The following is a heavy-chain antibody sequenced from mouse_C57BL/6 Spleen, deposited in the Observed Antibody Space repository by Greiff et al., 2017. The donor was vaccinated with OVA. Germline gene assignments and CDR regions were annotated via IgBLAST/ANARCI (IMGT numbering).Heavy chain of an antibody. CDR3: ASGGNGDC. CDR1: GFTFSDYG. CDR2: ISSGSSTI. V-gene: IGHV5-17*01. J-gene: IGHJ2*01. D-gene: IGHD2-1*01. Sequence: EVKLVESGGGLVKPGGSLKLSCAASGFTFSDYGMHWVRQAPEKGLEWVAYISSGSSTIYYADTVKGRFTISRDNAKNTLFLQMTSLRSEDTAMDYCASGGNGDCWGQSTTLTFSS.